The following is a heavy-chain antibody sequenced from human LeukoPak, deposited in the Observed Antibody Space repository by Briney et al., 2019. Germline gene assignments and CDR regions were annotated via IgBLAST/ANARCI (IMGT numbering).Heavy chain of an antibody. CDR3: ARDQTAARPGAPFDY. Sequence: GASVKVSCKVSGYTLTELSMHWVRQAPGKGLEWMGGFDPEDGETIYAQKFQGRVTITTDESTSTAYMELSSLRSEDTAVYYCARDQTAARPGAPFDYWGQGTLVTVSS. CDR2: FDPEDGET. D-gene: IGHD1-26*01. CDR1: GYTLTELS. J-gene: IGHJ4*02. V-gene: IGHV1-24*01.